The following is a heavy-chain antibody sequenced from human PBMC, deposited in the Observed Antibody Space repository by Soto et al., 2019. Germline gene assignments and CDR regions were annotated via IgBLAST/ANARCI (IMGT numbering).Heavy chain of an antibody. CDR1: GGSFSVYY. CDR3: ARVRRYYDSSGYCLDY. J-gene: IGHJ4*02. D-gene: IGHD3-22*01. CDR2: INHSGST. V-gene: IGHV4-34*01. Sequence: PSETLSLTCAVYGGSFSVYYWSWIRHPPGKGLEWIGEINHSGSTNYNPSLKSRVTISVDTSKNQFSLKLSSVTAADTAVYYCARVRRYYDSSGYCLDYWGQGTLVTVSS.